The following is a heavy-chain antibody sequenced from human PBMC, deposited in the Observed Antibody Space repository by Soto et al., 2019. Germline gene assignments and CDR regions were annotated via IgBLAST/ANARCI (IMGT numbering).Heavy chain of an antibody. CDR3: VKGGLNCIHP. CDR2: ISNSGDYT. D-gene: IGHD3-16*01. J-gene: IGHJ5*02. CDR1: GFTFSISG. Sequence: GGSLRLSCAASGFTFSISGMSWVRQAPGKGLEWVSVISNSGDYTHYADSVKGRFTISRDNSKNTLYLQMNSLRAEDTAVYHCVKGGLNCIHPWGQGTLVTVSS. V-gene: IGHV3-23*01.